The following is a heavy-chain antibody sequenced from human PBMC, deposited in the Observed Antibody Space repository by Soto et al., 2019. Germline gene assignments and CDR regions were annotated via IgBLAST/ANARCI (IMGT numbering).Heavy chain of an antibody. CDR1: GFTFSSYG. CDR2: ISSSSATI. D-gene: IGHD2-15*01. V-gene: IGHV3-48*02. CDR3: ARDGGDCSGGTCYLNYFDC. J-gene: IGHJ4*02. Sequence: GGSLRLSCAASGFTFSSYGMNWVRQAPGKGLEWVSYISSSSATIYYADSVKGRFTISRDNAKNSLYLQMNSLRDEDTAVYYCARDGGDCSGGTCYLNYFDCWGQGTLVTVSS.